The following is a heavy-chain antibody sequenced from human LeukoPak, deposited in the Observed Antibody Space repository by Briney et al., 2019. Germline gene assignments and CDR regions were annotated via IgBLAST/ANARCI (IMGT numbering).Heavy chain of an antibody. V-gene: IGHV3-23*01. Sequence: GGSLRLSCAASGFTFSDHYMDWVRQAPGKGLEWVSAMSGSGDTIHYADSVKGRFTMSRDNSKNTLYLQMNSLRAEDTAVYYCAKEDPGDYVLDYWGQGTLVTVSS. CDR1: GFTFSDHY. J-gene: IGHJ4*02. D-gene: IGHD4-17*01. CDR2: MSGSGDTI. CDR3: AKEDPGDYVLDY.